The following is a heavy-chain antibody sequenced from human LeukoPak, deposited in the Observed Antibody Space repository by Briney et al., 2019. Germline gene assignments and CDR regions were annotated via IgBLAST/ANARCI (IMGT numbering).Heavy chain of an antibody. V-gene: IGHV3-30*18. J-gene: IGHJ4*02. D-gene: IGHD5-12*01. CDR1: GFTFSSYG. CDR3: EKFGTYSGYDSFDY. CDR2: ISYDGSNK. Sequence: GRSLRLSCAASGFTFSSYGMHWVRQAPGKGLEWVAVISYDGSNKYYADSVKGRFTISRDNSKNTLYLQMNSLRAEDTAVYYCEKFGTYSGYDSFDYWGQGTLVTVSS.